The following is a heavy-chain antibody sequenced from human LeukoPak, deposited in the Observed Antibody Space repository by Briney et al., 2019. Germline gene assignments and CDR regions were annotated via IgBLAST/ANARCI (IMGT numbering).Heavy chain of an antibody. CDR3: ARGDCSSTSCYMEGVWFDP. Sequence: GASVKVSCKASGGTFSSYAISWVRQAPGQGLEWMGGIIPIFGTANYAQKFQGRVTITTDESTSTAYMELSSLRSEDTAVYYCARGDCSSTSCYMEGVWFDPWGQGTLVTVSS. V-gene: IGHV1-69*05. CDR2: IIPIFGTA. D-gene: IGHD2-2*02. J-gene: IGHJ5*02. CDR1: GGTFSSYA.